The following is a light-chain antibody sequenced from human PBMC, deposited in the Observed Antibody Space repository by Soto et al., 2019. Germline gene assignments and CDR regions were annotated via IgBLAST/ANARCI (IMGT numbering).Light chain of an antibody. CDR2: DVT. V-gene: IGLV2-14*03. Sequence: QSALTQPASVSGSPGQSITISCTGTSSDVGGYNYVSWYQHHPDKAPKLVIYDVTNRPSGVSNRFSGSKAGNTASLTISGLQAEDEADYYCNSYTGSATPYVFGTGPKLTVL. J-gene: IGLJ1*01. CDR3: NSYTGSATPYV. CDR1: SSDVGGYNY.